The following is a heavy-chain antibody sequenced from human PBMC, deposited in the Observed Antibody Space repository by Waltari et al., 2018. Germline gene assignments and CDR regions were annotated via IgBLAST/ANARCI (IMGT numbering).Heavy chain of an antibody. Sequence: EVQLVESGGGLVQPGRSLRLSCAASGFTFDDYAMPWVRQAPGKGLEWVSGISWNSGSIGYADSVKGRFTISRDNAKNSLYLQMNSLRAEDTALYYCAKDMASSYSYGSYSDYWGQGTLVTVSS. CDR2: ISWNSGSI. J-gene: IGHJ4*02. CDR1: GFTFDDYA. V-gene: IGHV3-9*01. CDR3: AKDMASSYSYGSYSDY. D-gene: IGHD5-18*01.